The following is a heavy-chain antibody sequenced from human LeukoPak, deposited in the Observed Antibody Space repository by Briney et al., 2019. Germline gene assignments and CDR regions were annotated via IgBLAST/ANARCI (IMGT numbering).Heavy chain of an antibody. D-gene: IGHD1-26*01. CDR3: ARVLGSYYFDY. CDR1: GGSISSYY. J-gene: IGHJ4*02. CDR2: IYYSGST. Sequence: SETLSLTCTVSGGSISSYYWSWIRLPPGKGLEWIGYIYYSGSTNYNPSLKSRVTISVDTSKNQFSLKLSSVTAADTAVYYCARVLGSYYFDYWGQGTLVPVSS. V-gene: IGHV4-59*01.